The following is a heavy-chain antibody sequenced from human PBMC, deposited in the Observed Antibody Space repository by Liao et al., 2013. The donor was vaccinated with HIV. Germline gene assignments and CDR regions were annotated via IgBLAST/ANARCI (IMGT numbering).Heavy chain of an antibody. D-gene: IGHD2-8*01. V-gene: IGHV4-34*01. CDR3: ARWSGSRMV. CDR2: INHSGST. CDR1: GGSFSSYY. Sequence: QVQLQQWGAGLLKPSETLSLSCAVYGGSFSSYYWSWIRQPPGKGLEWIGEINHSGSTNYIPSLKSRVTISLDTSKNQFSLKLSSVTAADTAVYYCARWSGSRMVWGQGTLVTVSS. J-gene: IGHJ4*02.